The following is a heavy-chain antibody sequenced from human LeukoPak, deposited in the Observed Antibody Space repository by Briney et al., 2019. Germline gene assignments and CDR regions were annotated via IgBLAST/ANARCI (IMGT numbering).Heavy chain of an antibody. CDR1: QFSFSTNW. J-gene: IGHJ2*01. CDR2: INQDGTKK. V-gene: IGHV3-7*03. Sequence: GGSLRLSCAGSQFSFSTNWLSWVRKLPGKGLEWVANINQDGTKKDYVDSAKGRFTISRDNAKNSLYLQMSSLRVEDTALYYCARDPDTTWFFDLWGRGTLVTVSS. D-gene: IGHD1-1*01. CDR3: ARDPDTTWFFDL.